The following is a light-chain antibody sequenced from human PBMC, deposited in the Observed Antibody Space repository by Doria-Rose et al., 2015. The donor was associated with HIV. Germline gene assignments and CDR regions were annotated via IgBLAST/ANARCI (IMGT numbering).Light chain of an antibody. CDR3: REYGASWT. V-gene: IGKV3-20*01. CDR1: QSFSSTY. Sequence: DIVMTQSSGTLSLSPGERATLSCRASQSFSSTYLAWYEQKPGQAPSLLIYDGSTRATGIPDRFSASGSGTDFTRTINRLEPDDLALYYCREYGASWTFGEGTKVE. J-gene: IGKJ1*01. CDR2: DGS.